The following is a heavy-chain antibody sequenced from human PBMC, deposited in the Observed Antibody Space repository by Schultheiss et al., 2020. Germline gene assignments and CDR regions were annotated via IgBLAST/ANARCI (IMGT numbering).Heavy chain of an antibody. V-gene: IGHV2-70*01. D-gene: IGHD1-14*01. CDR2: IDWDDDK. CDR1: GFSLSNARMG. CDR3: ARIDRGYFYGMDV. J-gene: IGHJ6*02. Sequence: SGPTLVKPTETLTLTCTVSGFSLSNARMGVSWIRQPPGKALEWLAHIDWDDDKYYSTSLKTRLTISKDTSKNQVVLTMTNMDPVDTATYYCARIDRGYFYGMDVWGQGTTVNVYS.